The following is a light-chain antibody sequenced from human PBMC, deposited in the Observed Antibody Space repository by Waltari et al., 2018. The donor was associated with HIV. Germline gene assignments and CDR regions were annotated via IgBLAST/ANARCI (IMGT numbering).Light chain of an antibody. CDR2: AAS. CDR1: ESIYPF. Sequence: DIHLSQSPSSLSASVGDTVTITCRANESIYPFLNLFQRKPGKAPKLIIYAASTLENGVPSRFRGSGSGAIFSLTISGLQLGDFATYFCQQSLSTPLTFGGGTRVE. V-gene: IGKV1-39*01. CDR3: QQSLSTPLT. J-gene: IGKJ4*02.